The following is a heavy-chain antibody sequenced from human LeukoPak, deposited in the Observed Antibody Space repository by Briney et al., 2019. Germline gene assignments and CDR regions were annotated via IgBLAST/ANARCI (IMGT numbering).Heavy chain of an antibody. Sequence: RVASVKVSCKASGYTFTSYGISWVRQAPGQGLEWMGWISAYNGNTNYAQKLQGRVTMTTDTSTSTAYMELRSLRSDDTAVYYCARDGMSGVPAATPTHWGQGTLVTVSS. D-gene: IGHD2-2*02. V-gene: IGHV1-18*01. CDR3: ARDGMSGVPAATPTH. CDR1: GYTFTSYG. CDR2: ISAYNGNT. J-gene: IGHJ4*02.